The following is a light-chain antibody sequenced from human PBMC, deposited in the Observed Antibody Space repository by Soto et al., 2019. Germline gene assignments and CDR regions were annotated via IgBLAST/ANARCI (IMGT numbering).Light chain of an antibody. CDR3: QHSYSNLT. CDR1: QSISSY. V-gene: IGKV1-39*01. J-gene: IGKJ2*01. Sequence: DIQMTQSPSSLSASVGDRVTITCRASQSISSYLNWYQQKPGKAPKLLIYAASSLQSGVPSRFSGSGSGTYFTLTIRSLQPEDFSTYYCQHSYSNLTFGQGTKLEIK. CDR2: AAS.